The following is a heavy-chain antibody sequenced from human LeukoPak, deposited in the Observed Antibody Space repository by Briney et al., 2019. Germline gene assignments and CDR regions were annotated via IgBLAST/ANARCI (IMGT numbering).Heavy chain of an antibody. D-gene: IGHD3-9*01. V-gene: IGHV5-51*01. Sequence: GESLKISCKGSGYSFTSYWIGWVRQMPGKGLEWMGIIYPGDSDTRYSPSFQGQVTISADKSISTAYLQWSSLKASDTAMYYCARLIPNDILTGPNWFDPWGQGTLVTVSS. CDR1: GYSFTSYW. J-gene: IGHJ5*02. CDR2: IYPGDSDT. CDR3: ARLIPNDILTGPNWFDP.